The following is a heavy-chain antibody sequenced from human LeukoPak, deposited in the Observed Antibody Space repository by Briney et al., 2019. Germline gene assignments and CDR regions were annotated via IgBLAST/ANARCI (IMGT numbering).Heavy chain of an antibody. D-gene: IGHD5-12*01. V-gene: IGHV4-4*07. CDR3: ARDSKRPSYSGYDQYYFDY. CDR1: GGSISSYY. CDR2: IYTSGST. Sequence: KPSETLSLTCTVSGGSISSYYWSWIRQPAGKGLEWIGRIYTSGSTNYNPSLKSRVTMSVDTSKNQFSLKLSSVTAADTAVYYCARDSKRPSYSGYDQYYFDYWGQGTLVTVSS. J-gene: IGHJ4*02.